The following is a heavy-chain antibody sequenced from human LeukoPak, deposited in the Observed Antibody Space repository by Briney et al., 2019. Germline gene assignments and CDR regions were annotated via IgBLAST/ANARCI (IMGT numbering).Heavy chain of an antibody. CDR1: GGTFSSYA. Sequence: ASVKVSCKASGGTFSSYAISWVRQAPGQGLEWMGGIIPIFGTANYAQKFQGRVTITTDESTSTAYMELSSLRSEDTAVYYCARPRFKLAPSDYWGQGTLVTVSS. CDR2: IIPIFGTA. D-gene: IGHD1-26*01. CDR3: ARPRFKLAPSDY. J-gene: IGHJ4*02. V-gene: IGHV1-69*05.